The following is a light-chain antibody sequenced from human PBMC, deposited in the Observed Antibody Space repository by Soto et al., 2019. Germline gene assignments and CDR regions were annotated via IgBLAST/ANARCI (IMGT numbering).Light chain of an antibody. CDR2: DVS. V-gene: IGLV2-11*01. Sequence: QSALTQPRSVSGSPGQSVTISCTGTSSDVGGYNYVSWYQQHPGKAPKLMIYDVSKRPSGVPDRFSGSKSGNTASLTISGLQAEDEADYYCCSYAGSYTWVFXGGT. J-gene: IGLJ3*02. CDR1: SSDVGGYNY. CDR3: CSYAGSYTWV.